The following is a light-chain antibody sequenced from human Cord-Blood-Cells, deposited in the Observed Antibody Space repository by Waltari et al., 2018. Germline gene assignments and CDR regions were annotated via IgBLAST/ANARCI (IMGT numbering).Light chain of an antibody. V-gene: IGLV2-14*01. CDR1: SSDVGGYNY. J-gene: IGLJ3*02. CDR3: SSYTSSSTWV. CDR2: DVS. Sequence: QSALTQPASVSGSPGQSITISCTGTSSDVGGYNYVSWYQQHPGKAPNLMIYDVSKRPSGVSNRFSGSTSGNTASLTISGLQAEDEADYYCSSYTSSSTWVFGGGTKLTVL.